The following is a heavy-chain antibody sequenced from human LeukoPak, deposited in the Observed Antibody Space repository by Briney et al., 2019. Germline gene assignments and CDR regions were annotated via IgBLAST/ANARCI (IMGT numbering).Heavy chain of an antibody. CDR2: INSDGSST. D-gene: IGHD5-18*01. V-gene: IGHV3-74*01. CDR1: GVTFRSYW. J-gene: IGHJ4*02. CDR3: AREGGYSYGPKDY. Sequence: GGSLRLSCAASGVTFRSYWMHWVRQAPGKGLVWVSRINSDGSSTSYADSVEGRFTISRDNAKNTLYLQMNSLRAEDTAVYYCAREGGYSYGPKDYWGQGTLVTVSS.